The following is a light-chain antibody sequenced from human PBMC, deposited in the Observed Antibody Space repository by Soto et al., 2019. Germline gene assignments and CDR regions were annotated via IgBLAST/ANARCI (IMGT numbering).Light chain of an antibody. V-gene: IGLV2-14*01. CDR3: NSSLSSSTPGV. J-gene: IGLJ1*01. CDR2: EVS. Sequence: QSALTQPASVSGSPGQSITISCTGTSSDVGGYSYVSWYQRHPGRAPKLMIFEVSNRPSGVSNRFSGSRSGNTASLTISGLQAEDEADYYCNSSLSSSTPGVFGTGTKLTV. CDR1: SSDVGGYSY.